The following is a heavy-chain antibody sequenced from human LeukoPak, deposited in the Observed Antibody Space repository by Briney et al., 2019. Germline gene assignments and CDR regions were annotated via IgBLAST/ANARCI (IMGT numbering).Heavy chain of an antibody. CDR2: IYPGDSDT. Sequence: PGESLKISCQGCGYSFTNYWFGWVRQMRGKGLEWIGIIYPGDSDTRYSPSFQGQVTISADKSISTAYLQWSSLTASDTAMYYCARQTRQFSSFDYWGQGTLVTVSS. CDR1: GYSFTNYW. J-gene: IGHJ4*02. V-gene: IGHV5-51*01. D-gene: IGHD6-6*01. CDR3: ARQTRQFSSFDY.